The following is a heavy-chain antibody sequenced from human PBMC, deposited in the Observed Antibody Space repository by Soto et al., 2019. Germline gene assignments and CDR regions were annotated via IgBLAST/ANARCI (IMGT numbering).Heavy chain of an antibody. D-gene: IGHD3-3*01. Sequence: SETLSLTCSVSGGSISSYYWSWIRQPAGKGLEWIGRIYTSGTTDYNPSLKSRVTMSVDTSKNHFSLKLSSVTAADTAVYYCAKDFDFWSGYLDYWGQGTLVTVSS. J-gene: IGHJ4*02. V-gene: IGHV4-4*07. CDR2: IYTSGTT. CDR3: AKDFDFWSGYLDY. CDR1: GGSISSYY.